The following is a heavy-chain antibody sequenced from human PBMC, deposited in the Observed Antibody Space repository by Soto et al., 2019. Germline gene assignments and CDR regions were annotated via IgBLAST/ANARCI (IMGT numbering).Heavy chain of an antibody. CDR2: ISSDGGDK. Sequence: QLVESGGDVVQPGRSLRLSCAASGFSFSNYGMHWVRQAPGKGLEWVAVISSDGGDKYYADSVKGRFTIYRDNSKNTLYLQMNSLRPEDTAMFYCAIRGYQYAFDIWGQGTMVTVSS. D-gene: IGHD2-2*01. CDR1: GFSFSNYG. V-gene: IGHV3-30*03. CDR3: AIRGYQYAFDI. J-gene: IGHJ3*02.